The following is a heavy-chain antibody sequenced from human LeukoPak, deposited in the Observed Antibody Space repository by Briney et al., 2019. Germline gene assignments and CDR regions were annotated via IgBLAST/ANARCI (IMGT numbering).Heavy chain of an antibody. CDR1: AFTFSGYW. D-gene: IGHD2-2*03. Sequence: GGSLRLSCAASAFTFSGYWMSWVRQAPGKGLEWVANIKQDGSEKNYVDSVKGRFTISRDNANNSLYLQMNSLRAEDTAVYYCASGYCSSSCYPNWFDPWGQGTLVTVSS. CDR3: ASGYCSSSCYPNWFDP. V-gene: IGHV3-7*01. J-gene: IGHJ5*02. CDR2: IKQDGSEK.